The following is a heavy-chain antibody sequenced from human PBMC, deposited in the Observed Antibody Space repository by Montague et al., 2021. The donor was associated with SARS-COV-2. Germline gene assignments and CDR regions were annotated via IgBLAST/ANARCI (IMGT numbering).Heavy chain of an antibody. Sequence: SLRLSCAASGFTFSSYSVNWVRQAPGKGLEWISYISSSTNIIYYADSVEGRFTISRDNARNSLYLQMNSLRVDDTAVYYCAKDLVLRAARPDALDVWGQGTTVTVSS. V-gene: IGHV3-48*04. CDR1: GFTFSSYS. D-gene: IGHD6-6*01. J-gene: IGHJ3*01. CDR2: ISSSTNII. CDR3: AKDLVLRAARPDALDV.